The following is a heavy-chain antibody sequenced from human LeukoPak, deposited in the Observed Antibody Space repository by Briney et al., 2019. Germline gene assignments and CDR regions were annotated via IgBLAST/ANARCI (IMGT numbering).Heavy chain of an antibody. Sequence: PSETLSLTCTVSGYSISSGYYWGWIRQPPGKGLEWIGSIYHSGSTYYNPSLKSRVTISVDTSKNQFSLKLSSVTAADTAVYYCARGGPYYDFWSGYPVDYWGQGTLVTVSS. J-gene: IGHJ4*02. CDR3: ARGGPYYDFWSGYPVDY. D-gene: IGHD3-3*01. V-gene: IGHV4-38-2*02. CDR2: IYHSGST. CDR1: GYSISSGYY.